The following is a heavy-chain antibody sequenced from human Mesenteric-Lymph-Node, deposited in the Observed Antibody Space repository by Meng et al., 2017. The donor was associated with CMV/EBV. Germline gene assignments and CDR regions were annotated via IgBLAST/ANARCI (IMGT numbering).Heavy chain of an antibody. CDR3: TLDAYSGGDYVGAMR. D-gene: IGHD1-26*01. CDR1: GFTFPNAW. CDR2: IRAKSDSGPV. V-gene: IGHV3-15*01. J-gene: IGHJ4*02. Sequence: GGSLRLSCATSGFTFPNAWMAWVRQAPGKGLEWVGRIRAKSDSGPVDYAAPVRGRFTISRDDSRNTLYLQMNTVQVEDAAVYFCTLDAYSGGDYVGAMRGGQGTLVTVSS.